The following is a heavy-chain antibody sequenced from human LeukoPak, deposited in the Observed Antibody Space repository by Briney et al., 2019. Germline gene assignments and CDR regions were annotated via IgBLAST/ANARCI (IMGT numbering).Heavy chain of an antibody. D-gene: IGHD3-10*01. Sequence: GGSLRLSCAASGFTFDDYAMHWVRQAPGKGLEWVSLISWDGGSTYYADSVKGRFTISRDNSKNSLYLQMNSLRAEDTALYYCAKDYAFGLQPGSPYYYYGMDVWGQGTTVTVSS. CDR2: ISWDGGST. V-gene: IGHV3-43D*03. J-gene: IGHJ6*02. CDR3: AKDYAFGLQPGSPYYYYGMDV. CDR1: GFTFDDYA.